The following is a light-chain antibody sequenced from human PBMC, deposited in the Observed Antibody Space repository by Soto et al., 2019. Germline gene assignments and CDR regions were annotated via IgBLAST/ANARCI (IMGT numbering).Light chain of an antibody. CDR3: CSYAGSSTWV. J-gene: IGLJ3*02. V-gene: IGLV2-11*01. Sequence: QSALTQPRSVSGSPGQSVTISCTGASSDVGGYQYVSWYQQHPGKAPKLIIYDVNKRPSRIPDRFAGSRSASTASLTISGLQAEDEADYYCCSYAGSSTWVFGGGTKLTVL. CDR2: DVN. CDR1: SSDVGGYQY.